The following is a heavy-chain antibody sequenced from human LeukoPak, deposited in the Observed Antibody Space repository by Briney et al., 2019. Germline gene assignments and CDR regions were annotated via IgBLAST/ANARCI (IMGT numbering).Heavy chain of an antibody. CDR1: GGSLNSDY. CDR3: ARVGGFHLQFDP. Sequence: PSETLSLTCTVSGGSLNSDYWSWIRQPPGKGLEWIGYIYHSGGTYYNPSLESRVTVSVDTSKKHFSLKLTSVTAADTAVYYCARVGGFHLQFDPCGQGTLVTVSS. V-gene: IGHV4-59*01. J-gene: IGHJ5*02. CDR2: IYHSGGT. D-gene: IGHD3-16*01.